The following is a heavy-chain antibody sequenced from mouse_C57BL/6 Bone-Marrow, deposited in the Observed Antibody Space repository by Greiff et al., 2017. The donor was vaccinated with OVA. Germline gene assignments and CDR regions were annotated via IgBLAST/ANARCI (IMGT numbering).Heavy chain of an antibody. CDR1: GYTFTDYY. J-gene: IGHJ3*01. V-gene: IGHV1-75*01. CDR2: IFPGSGST. D-gene: IGHD1-1*01. CDR3: AREFLYYYGSSYGFAY. Sequence: QVQLQQSGPELVKPGASVKISCKASGYTFTDYYINWVKQRPGQGLEWIGWIFPGSGSTYYNEKFKGKATLTVDKSSSTAYMLLSSLTSEDSAVYFCAREFLYYYGSSYGFAYWGQGTLVTVSA.